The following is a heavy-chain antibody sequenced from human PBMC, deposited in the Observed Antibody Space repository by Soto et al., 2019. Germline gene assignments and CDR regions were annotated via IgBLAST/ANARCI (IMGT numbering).Heavy chain of an antibody. CDR3: AHRPFNSAWHDAYDI. CDR2: IYCDDDK. CDR1: GFSLSARGEG. J-gene: IGHJ3*02. D-gene: IGHD5-18*01. V-gene: IGHV2-5*02. Sequence: QITLKESGPTLVKPTETLTLTCTFSGFSLSARGEGVGWIRQPPGKALEWLAIIYCDDDKRYSPSLRTTFTITKDTTKNQVVLTMTNMDPVDTATYFCAHRPFNSAWHDAYDIWGPGTMVTVSS.